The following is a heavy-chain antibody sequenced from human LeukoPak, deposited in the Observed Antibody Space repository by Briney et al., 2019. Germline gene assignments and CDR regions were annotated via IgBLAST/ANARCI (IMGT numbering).Heavy chain of an antibody. Sequence: GGSLRLSCAASGFTFSDYYMSWIRQAPGKGLEWVSYISSSGSTIYYADSVKGRFTISRDNAKNSLYLQMNSLRAEDTAVYYCARGCGYSSSWYAGFDYWGQGTLVTVSS. CDR3: ARGCGYSSSWYAGFDY. CDR1: GFTFSDYY. V-gene: IGHV3-11*01. CDR2: ISSSGSTI. D-gene: IGHD6-13*01. J-gene: IGHJ4*02.